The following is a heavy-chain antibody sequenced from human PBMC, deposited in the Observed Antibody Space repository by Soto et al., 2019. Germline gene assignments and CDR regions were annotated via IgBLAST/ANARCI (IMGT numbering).Heavy chain of an antibody. CDR1: GYSFTNYW. CDR3: ARPRAGSYRLDYHGMDV. J-gene: IGHJ6*02. V-gene: IGHV5-51*01. D-gene: IGHD3-16*02. Sequence: GESLKISCKGSGYSFTNYWIAWVRQMPGKGLEWMGIIYPGDSDARYSPSFQGQVTISAAKSISTAYLQWSGLKASDTAMYYCARPRAGSYRLDYHGMDVWGQGTRVTVS. CDR2: IYPGDSDA.